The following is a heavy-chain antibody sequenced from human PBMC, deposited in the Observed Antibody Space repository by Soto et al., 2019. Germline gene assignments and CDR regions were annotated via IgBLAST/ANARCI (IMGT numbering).Heavy chain of an antibody. V-gene: IGHV3-23*01. D-gene: IGHD6-19*01. J-gene: IGHJ5*02. CDR3: AKMGYSSDWS. Sequence: PGGSLRLSCAASGSTFSRYDMNWVRQAPGKGLEWVSVVSGSGGTSYYADSVKGRFIISRDNSKNTLYLQMTSLRAEDTALHYCAKMGYSSDWSWGQGTLVTVSS. CDR2: VSGSGGTS. CDR1: GSTFSRYD.